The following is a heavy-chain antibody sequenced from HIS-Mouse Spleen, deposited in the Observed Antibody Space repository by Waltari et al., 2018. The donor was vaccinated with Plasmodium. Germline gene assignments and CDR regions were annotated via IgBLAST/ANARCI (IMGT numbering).Heavy chain of an antibody. V-gene: IGHV4-34*01. CDR2: INHSGST. Sequence: QVQLQQWGAGLLKPSETLSLTCAVYGGSFSGYYWSWIRQPPGKGLEWNGEINHSGSTNSNPSLNSRVTISVDTSKNQFSLKLSSVTAADTAVYYCARTGNTGSVDYWGQGTLVTVSS. J-gene: IGHJ4*02. CDR1: GGSFSGYY. CDR3: ARTGNTGSVDY. D-gene: IGHD3-10*01.